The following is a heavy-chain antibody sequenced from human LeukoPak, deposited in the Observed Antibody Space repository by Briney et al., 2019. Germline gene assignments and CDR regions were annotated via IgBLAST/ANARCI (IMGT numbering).Heavy chain of an antibody. CDR1: GFTFSNHA. V-gene: IGHV3-21*01. CDR3: ARDRPTGASRVFVVQ. Sequence: GGSLRLSCTASGFTFSNHAMTWVRQAPGKVLEWVSSMSSGGTYIYYADSVGGRFTISRDNAKNSLYLVMNSLRAEDTATYYCARDRPTGASRVFVVQWGQGTLVTVSS. D-gene: IGHD2-15*01. CDR2: MSSGGTYI. J-gene: IGHJ4*02.